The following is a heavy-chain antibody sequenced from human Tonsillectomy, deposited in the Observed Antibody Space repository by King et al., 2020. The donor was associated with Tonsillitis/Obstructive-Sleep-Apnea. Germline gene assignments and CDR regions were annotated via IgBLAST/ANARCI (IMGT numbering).Heavy chain of an antibody. CDR1: GFTFNTYA. J-gene: IGHJ4*02. D-gene: IGHD1-26*01. V-gene: IGHV3-30*04. CDR2: ISHDGSNK. Sequence: QVQLVESGGGVVQPGRSLRLSCAASGFTFNTYAMYWVRQAPGKGLEWVAIISHDGSNKYYADSVKGRFTLSRDNPKNTLYLQMNSLRAEDTAVYYCARDSLQWDLVNYFDYWGQGTLVTVSS. CDR3: ARDSLQWDLVNYFDY.